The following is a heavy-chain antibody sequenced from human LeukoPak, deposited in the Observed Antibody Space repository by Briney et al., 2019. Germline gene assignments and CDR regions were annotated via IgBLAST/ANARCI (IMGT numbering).Heavy chain of an antibody. CDR1: GFTFSSYS. J-gene: IGHJ4*02. CDR3: AREGFGYYDSSGYSPGDY. CDR2: ISSSSRYI. D-gene: IGHD3-22*01. V-gene: IGHV3-21*01. Sequence: PGGSLRLSCATSGFTFSSYSMNWVRQAPGKGLEWVSSISSSSRYIYYADSVKGRFTISRDNAKNSLYLQMNSLRAEDTAVYYCAREGFGYYDSSGYSPGDYWGQGTLVTVSS.